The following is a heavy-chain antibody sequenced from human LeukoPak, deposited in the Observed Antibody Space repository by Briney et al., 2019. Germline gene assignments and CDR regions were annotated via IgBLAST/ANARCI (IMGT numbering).Heavy chain of an antibody. J-gene: IGHJ4*02. Sequence: KPSETLSLTYTVSGGSISSSNYYWGWIRQPPGKALEWIGSIFYSGSTYYNPSLKSRVTISVDTSMTQFSLKLSSVTAADTAVYYCARHYTGWAVAGFVDYWGQGTLVTVSS. CDR1: GGSISSSNYY. D-gene: IGHD6-19*01. CDR2: IFYSGST. V-gene: IGHV4-39*01. CDR3: ARHYTGWAVAGFVDY.